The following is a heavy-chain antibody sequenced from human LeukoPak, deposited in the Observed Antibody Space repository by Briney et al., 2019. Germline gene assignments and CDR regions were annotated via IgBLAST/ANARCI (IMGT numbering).Heavy chain of an antibody. Sequence: PGGSLRLSCAASGFTFSSYWMHWVRQAPGKGLVWVSRINSDGSSTSYADSVKGRFTISRDNAKNTLYLQVNSLRAEDTAVYYCAREYCSGGSCYTPNYFDYWGQGTLVTVSS. J-gene: IGHJ4*02. D-gene: IGHD2-15*01. CDR3: AREYCSGGSCYTPNYFDY. CDR2: INSDGSST. CDR1: GFTFSSYW. V-gene: IGHV3-74*01.